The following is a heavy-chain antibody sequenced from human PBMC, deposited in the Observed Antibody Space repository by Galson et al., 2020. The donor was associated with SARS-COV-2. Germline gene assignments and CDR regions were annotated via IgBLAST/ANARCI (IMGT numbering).Heavy chain of an antibody. Sequence: GGSLRLSCLGSGFTFSGYAMSWVRQAPGKGLEWVSAISGSGDRTLYADSVKGRFTISRDNSKNTLYLQMNSLRTDDTAVYFCAKDLPTFANYYGMDVWGQGTTVTVSS. J-gene: IGHJ6*02. CDR3: AKDLPTFANYYGMDV. CDR2: ISGSGDRT. V-gene: IGHV3-23*01. CDR1: GFTFSGYA.